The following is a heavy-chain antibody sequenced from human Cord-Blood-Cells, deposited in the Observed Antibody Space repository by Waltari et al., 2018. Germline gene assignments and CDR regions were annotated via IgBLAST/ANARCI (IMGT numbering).Heavy chain of an antibody. D-gene: IGHD6-6*01. CDR1: GGSFSGYY. Sequence: VQLQQWGAGLLKPSETLSLTCAVYGGSFSGYYWSWIRQAPGKGLEWIGEINHSGSTNYNPSLKSRVTISVDTSKNQFSLKLSSVTAADTAVYYCARSNSSYWYFDLWGRGTLVTVSS. CDR3: ARSNSSYWYFDL. V-gene: IGHV4-34*01. CDR2: INHSGST. J-gene: IGHJ2*01.